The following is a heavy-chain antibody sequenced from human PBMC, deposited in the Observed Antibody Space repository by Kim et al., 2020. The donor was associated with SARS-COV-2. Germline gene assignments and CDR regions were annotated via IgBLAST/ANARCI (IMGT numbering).Heavy chain of an antibody. CDR3: ARGQLLDY. V-gene: IGHV4-31*03. J-gene: IGHJ4*02. CDR2: ISYSGNS. CDR1: GGSIRSGGKF. Sequence: SETLSLTCSVSGGSIRSGGKFWTWIRQHPAKGLEWIGYISYSGNSHYSPSLRSRVSISLQTSENQFSLELTSVTAADTAVYYCARGQLLDYWGQGSLVTVSS. D-gene: IGHD2-2*01.